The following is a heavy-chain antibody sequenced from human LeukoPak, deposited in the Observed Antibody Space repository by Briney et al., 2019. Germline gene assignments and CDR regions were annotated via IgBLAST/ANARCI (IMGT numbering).Heavy chain of an antibody. Sequence: SVKVSCKASGGTFSSYAISWVRQAPGQGLEWMGGIIPIFGTANYAQKFQGRVTITTDESTSTAYMELSSLRSEDTAVYYCARTQSGYDLFDYWGQGTLVTVSS. CDR1: GGTFSSYA. D-gene: IGHD5-12*01. V-gene: IGHV1-69*05. J-gene: IGHJ4*02. CDR3: ARTQSGYDLFDY. CDR2: IIPIFGTA.